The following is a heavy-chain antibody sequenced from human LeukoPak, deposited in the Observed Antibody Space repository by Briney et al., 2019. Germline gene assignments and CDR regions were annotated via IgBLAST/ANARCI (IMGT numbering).Heavy chain of an antibody. J-gene: IGHJ4*02. CDR1: GYTFTGYY. V-gene: IGHV1-2*06. Sequence: ASVKVSCKASGYTFTGYYMHWVRQAPGQGLEWMGRINPNSGGTNYAQKFQGRVTMTRDTSISTAYMELSSLRSEDTAVYYCARVRAGYSYGKYFDYWGQGTLVTVSS. D-gene: IGHD5-18*01. CDR3: ARVRAGYSYGKYFDY. CDR2: INPNSGGT.